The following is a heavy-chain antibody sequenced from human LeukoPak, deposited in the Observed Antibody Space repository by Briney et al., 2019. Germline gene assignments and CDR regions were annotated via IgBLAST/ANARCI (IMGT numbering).Heavy chain of an antibody. CDR1: GFTFDDYA. CDR2: ISGDSSSA. Sequence: GGSLRLSCAASGFTFDDYAMHWVRQGPGKGLEWVSGISGDSSSANYADSVKGRSTISRDNAQNSLYLQMSSLRVEDTALYYCAKDRYNFGSRFEMWGQGTMVLVAS. CDR3: AKDRYNFGSRFEM. V-gene: IGHV3-9*01. J-gene: IGHJ3*02. D-gene: IGHD5-18*01.